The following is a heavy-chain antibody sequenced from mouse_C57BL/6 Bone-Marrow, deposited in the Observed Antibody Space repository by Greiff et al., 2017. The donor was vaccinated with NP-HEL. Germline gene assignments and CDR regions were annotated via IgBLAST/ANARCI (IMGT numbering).Heavy chain of an antibody. Sequence: VQLQQPGPGLAKPSQTLSLTCSVTGYSITSDYWNWIRKFPGNKLEYMGYISYSGSTYYNPSLNRRISITRDTSKNQYYLQLNTVTTEDTATDYCASRLRGGYYAMDYWGQGTSVTVSS. CDR2: ISYSGST. V-gene: IGHV3-8*01. D-gene: IGHD2-4*01. CDR1: GYSITSDY. CDR3: ASRLRGGYYAMDY. J-gene: IGHJ4*01.